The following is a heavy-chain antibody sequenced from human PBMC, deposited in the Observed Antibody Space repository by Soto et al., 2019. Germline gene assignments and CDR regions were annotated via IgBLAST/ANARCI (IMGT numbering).Heavy chain of an antibody. CDR3: ARAYCSSTSCYYWFDP. J-gene: IGHJ5*02. D-gene: IGHD2-2*01. Sequence: QVQLVQSGAEVKKPGASVKVSCKASGYTFTSYYMHWVRQAPGQGLEWMGIINPSGGSTSYAQKCQGRVTMTRDTSTSTVYMELSSLRSEDTAVYYCARAYCSSTSCYYWFDPWGQGTLVTVSS. V-gene: IGHV1-46*01. CDR1: GYTFTSYY. CDR2: INPSGGST.